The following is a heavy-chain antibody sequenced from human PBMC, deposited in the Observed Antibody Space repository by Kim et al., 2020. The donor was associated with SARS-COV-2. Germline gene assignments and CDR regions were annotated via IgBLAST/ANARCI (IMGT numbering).Heavy chain of an antibody. Sequence: SETLSLTCTVSGGSISSYYWSWIRQPPGKGLEWIGYIYYSGSTNYNPSLKSRVTISVDTSKNQFSLKLSSVTAADTAVYYCATDQGGHYYYYYGMDVWGQGTTVTVSS. CDR2: IYYSGST. V-gene: IGHV4-59*08. D-gene: IGHD2-2*01. J-gene: IGHJ6*02. CDR3: ATDQGGHYYYYYGMDV. CDR1: GGSISSYY.